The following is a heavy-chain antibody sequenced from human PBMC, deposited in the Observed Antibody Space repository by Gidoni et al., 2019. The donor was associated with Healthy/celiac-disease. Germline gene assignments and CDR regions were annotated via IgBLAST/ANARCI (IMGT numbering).Heavy chain of an antibody. Sequence: QLQLQESGPGLVKPSETLSLTCTVPGGSISSSSYYWGWIRQPPGKGLEWIGSIYYSGSTYYNPSLKSRVTISVDTSKNQFSLKLSSVTAADTAVYYCARHIFADTSSGWYNSYYYYYGMDVWGQGTTVTVSS. CDR1: GGSISSSSYY. V-gene: IGHV4-39*01. CDR2: IYYSGST. J-gene: IGHJ6*02. CDR3: ARHIFADTSSGWYNSYYYYYGMDV. D-gene: IGHD6-19*01.